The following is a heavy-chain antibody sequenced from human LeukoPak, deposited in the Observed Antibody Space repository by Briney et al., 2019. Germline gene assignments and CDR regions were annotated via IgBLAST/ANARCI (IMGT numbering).Heavy chain of an antibody. V-gene: IGHV1-18*01. J-gene: IGHJ6*02. Sequence: ASVTVSCTASGYTFTSYGISWVRQAPGQGLEWMGWISAYNGNTNYAQKLQGRVTMTTDTSTSTAYMELRSLRSDDTAVYYCARDSESRYSSGWYPGLMDVWGQGTTVTVSS. D-gene: IGHD6-19*01. CDR3: ARDSESRYSSGWYPGLMDV. CDR2: ISAYNGNT. CDR1: GYTFTSYG.